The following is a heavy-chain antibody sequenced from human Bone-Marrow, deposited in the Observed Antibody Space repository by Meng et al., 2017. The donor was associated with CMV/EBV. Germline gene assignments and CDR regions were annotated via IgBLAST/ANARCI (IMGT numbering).Heavy chain of an antibody. Sequence: GGSLRLSCAASGFTFTDAWMSWVRQAPGKGLEWVSSISSSSTIYYADSVKGRFTISRDNAKNSLYLQMNSLRAEDTAVYYCARDTSGRGGRSYYYYGMDVWGQGTTVTVSS. CDR1: GFTFTDAW. CDR2: ISSSSTI. CDR3: ARDTSGRGGRSYYYYGMDV. V-gene: IGHV3-69-1*01. J-gene: IGHJ6*02. D-gene: IGHD1-26*01.